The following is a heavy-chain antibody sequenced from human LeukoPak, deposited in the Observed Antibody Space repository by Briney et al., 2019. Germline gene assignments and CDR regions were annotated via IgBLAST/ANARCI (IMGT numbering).Heavy chain of an antibody. J-gene: IGHJ5*02. Sequence: ASVKVSRKASGYTFTSYAMHWVRQAPGQRLEWMGWINAGNGNTKYSQKFQGRVTITRDTSASTAYMELSSLRSEDTAVYYYAGVLLWFGESNWFDPWGQGTLVTVSS. CDR2: INAGNGNT. CDR3: AGVLLWFGESNWFDP. D-gene: IGHD3-10*01. V-gene: IGHV1-3*01. CDR1: GYTFTSYA.